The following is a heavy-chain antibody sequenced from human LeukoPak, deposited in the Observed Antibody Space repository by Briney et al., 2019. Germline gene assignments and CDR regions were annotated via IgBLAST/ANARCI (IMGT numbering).Heavy chain of an antibody. J-gene: IGHJ6*02. Sequence: QPGGSLRLSCAASGFTFSSYAMSWARQAPGKGLEWVSAISGSGGSTYYADSVKGRFTISRDNSKNTLYLQMNSRGAEDTAVYYCAKEDSGYIYYYYGMDVWGQGTTVTVSS. V-gene: IGHV3-23*01. CDR2: ISGSGGST. D-gene: IGHD5-12*01. CDR3: AKEDSGYIYYYYGMDV. CDR1: GFTFSSYA.